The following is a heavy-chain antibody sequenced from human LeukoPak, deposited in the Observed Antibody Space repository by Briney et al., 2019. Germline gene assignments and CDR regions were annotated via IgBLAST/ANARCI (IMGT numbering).Heavy chain of an antibody. CDR1: GYTFNNYN. CDR2: VNPGGDST. CDR3: ARGMYSGSYFRYEF. V-gene: IGHV1-46*02. D-gene: IGHD1-26*01. J-gene: IGHJ4*02. Sequence: ASVKVSCKASGYTFNNYNIHWLRQAPGQGLEWMGIVNPGGDSTNYAQDFQGRLTLTGDTSTSTVYMELSSLRSEDTAVYYCARGMYSGSYFRYEFWGQGTVVTVSS.